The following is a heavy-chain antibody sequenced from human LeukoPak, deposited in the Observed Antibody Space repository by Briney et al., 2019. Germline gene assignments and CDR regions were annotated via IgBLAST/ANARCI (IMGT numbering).Heavy chain of an antibody. CDR2: ISSRSDYI. D-gene: IGHD4-17*01. Sequence: GGSLRVSCAASGFTFSNYGMTWVRQAPGKGLEWVSSISSRSDYIYYANSLKGRFTISRDNAKNSLYLQVNSLRAEDTAVYYCARGADDDGDYYFDSSGQGTLVTVSA. CDR1: GFTFSNYG. V-gene: IGHV3-21*06. CDR3: ARGADDDGDYYFDS. J-gene: IGHJ4*02.